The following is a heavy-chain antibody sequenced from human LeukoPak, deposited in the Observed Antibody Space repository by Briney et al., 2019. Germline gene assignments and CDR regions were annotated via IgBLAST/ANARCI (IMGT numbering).Heavy chain of an antibody. J-gene: IGHJ4*02. Sequence: ASVKVSCKASGYTFTSYGISWVRQAPGQGLEWMGWISAYNGNTNYAQKLQGRVTMTTDTSASTAYMELRSLRSDDTAVYYCARDRWVLLWLGEFWGFDYWGQGTLVTVSS. D-gene: IGHD3-10*01. CDR3: ARDRWVLLWLGEFWGFDY. V-gene: IGHV1-18*01. CDR1: GYTFTSYG. CDR2: ISAYNGNT.